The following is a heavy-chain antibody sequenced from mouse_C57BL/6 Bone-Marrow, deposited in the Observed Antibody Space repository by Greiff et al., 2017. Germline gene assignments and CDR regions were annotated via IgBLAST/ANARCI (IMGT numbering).Heavy chain of an antibody. CDR3: ARSGPLGRSFDY. V-gene: IGHV1-55*01. D-gene: IGHD4-1*01. CDR2: IYPTSGRT. J-gene: IGHJ2*01. CDR1: GYTFTSYW. Sequence: QVQLQQPGAELVKPGASVKMSCKASGYTFTSYWITWVKQRPGQGLEWIGDIYPTSGRTNYNEKFKSKAILTVDTPSNTAYMQISSLTSEDSAVFYCARSGPLGRSFDYWGQGTTLTVSS.